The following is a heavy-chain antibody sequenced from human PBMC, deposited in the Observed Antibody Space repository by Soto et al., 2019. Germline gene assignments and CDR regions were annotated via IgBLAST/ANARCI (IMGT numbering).Heavy chain of an antibody. J-gene: IGHJ3*02. D-gene: IGHD3-22*01. CDR2: IYYSGST. Sequence: QVQLQESGPGLVKPSQTLSLTCTVSGGSISSGGYYWSWIRQHPGKGLEWIGYIYYSGSTYYNPYLKSRVTISVDTSKNQFSLKLSSVTAADTAVYYCARGRYDYYDSSDDAFDIWGQGTMVTVSS. CDR3: ARGRYDYYDSSDDAFDI. V-gene: IGHV4-31*03. CDR1: GGSISSGGYY.